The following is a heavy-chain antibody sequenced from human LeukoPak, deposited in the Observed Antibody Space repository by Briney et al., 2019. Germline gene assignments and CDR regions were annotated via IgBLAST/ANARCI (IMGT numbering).Heavy chain of an antibody. Sequence: ASVKVSCKGSGYTFTNFGTSWVRQAPGQGLEWMGHINNNNGNTNYAQKFQGRVTMTTDTSTRTAYMELRSLRSDDTAVYYCARDRAVALVAAPGYWGQGTLVTVSP. J-gene: IGHJ4*02. CDR2: INNNNGNT. CDR1: GYTFTNFG. V-gene: IGHV1-18*01. CDR3: ARDRAVALVAAPGY. D-gene: IGHD2-15*01.